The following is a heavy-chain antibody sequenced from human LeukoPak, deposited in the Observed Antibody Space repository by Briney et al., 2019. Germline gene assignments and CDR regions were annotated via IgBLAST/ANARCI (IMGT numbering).Heavy chain of an antibody. J-gene: IGHJ4*02. V-gene: IGHV4-34*01. CDR1: GGSFSGYY. D-gene: IGHD2-2*01. CDR3: ARAASLFDY. CDR2: INHSGST. Sequence: SETLSLTCAAYGGSFSGYYWSWIRQPPGKGLEWIGEINHSGSTNYNPSLKSRVTISVDTSKNQFSLKLSSVTAADTAVYYCARAASLFDYWGQGTLVTVSS.